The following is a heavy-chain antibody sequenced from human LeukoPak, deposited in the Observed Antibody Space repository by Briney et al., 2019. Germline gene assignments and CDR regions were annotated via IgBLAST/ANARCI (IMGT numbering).Heavy chain of an antibody. CDR1: GGSFSGYY. J-gene: IGHJ4*02. D-gene: IGHD6-19*01. V-gene: IGHV4-34*01. Sequence: SSETLSPTCAVYGGSFSGYYWSWIRQPPGRGLEWIGEINHSGSTIYNPSLKSRVTISVDTSKNQFSLKLSSVTAADTAVYYCARGDSGGWYLDYWGQGTLVTVSS. CDR2: INHSGST. CDR3: ARGDSGGWYLDY.